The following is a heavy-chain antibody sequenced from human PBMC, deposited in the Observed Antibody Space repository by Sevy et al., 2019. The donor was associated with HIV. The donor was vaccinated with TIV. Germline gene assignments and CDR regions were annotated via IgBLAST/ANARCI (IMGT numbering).Heavy chain of an antibody. D-gene: IGHD3-10*02. CDR3: TKESLRGTYIRGDFDH. J-gene: IGHJ4*02. CDR2: ISYDGDSK. CDR1: GFTFSRNG. V-gene: IGHV3-30*18. Sequence: GGSLRLSCAASGFTFSRNGMHWVRQVPGKGLEWVALISYDGDSKNYADSVKGRFTISRDNSKSLLFLQMNSLTPNDTAVYFCTKESLRGTYIRGDFDHWGQGTLVTVSS.